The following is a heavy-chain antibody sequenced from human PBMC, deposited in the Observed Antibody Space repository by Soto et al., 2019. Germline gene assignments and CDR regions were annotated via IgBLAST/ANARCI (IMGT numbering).Heavy chain of an antibody. CDR3: ARQGLNVLRFLEWSPNWFDP. CDR2: IYYSGST. J-gene: IGHJ5*02. D-gene: IGHD3-3*01. CDR1: GGSISSSSYY. V-gene: IGHV4-39*01. Sequence: SETLSLTCTVSGGSISSSSYYWGWIRQPPGNGLEWIGSIYYSGSTYYNPSLKSRVTISVDTSKNQFSLKLSSVTAADTAVYYCARQGLNVLRFLEWSPNWFDPWGQGTLVTVSS.